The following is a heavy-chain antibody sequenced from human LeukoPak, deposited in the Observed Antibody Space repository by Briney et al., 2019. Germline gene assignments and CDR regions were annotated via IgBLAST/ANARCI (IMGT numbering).Heavy chain of an antibody. CDR2: ISSSGDNT. CDR1: GFTFTTYA. CDR3: AKDDRVGGGGMDV. D-gene: IGHD1-26*01. V-gene: IGHV3-23*01. Sequence: GGSLRLSCAASGFTFTTYAMNWVRQAPGKGLEWVSLISSSGDNTHYADSVKGRFTISRDNSKNTVSLQMNSLRGEDTAVYYCAKDDRVGGGGMDVWGQGTPVTVSS. J-gene: IGHJ6*02.